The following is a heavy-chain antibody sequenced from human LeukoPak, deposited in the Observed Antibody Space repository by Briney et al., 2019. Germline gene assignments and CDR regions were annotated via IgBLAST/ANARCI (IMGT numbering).Heavy chain of an antibody. V-gene: IGHV4-34*01. J-gene: IGHJ5*02. CDR3: ARDAGGFWSGCYSLNWFDP. Sequence: SETLSLTCAVYGGSFSGYYWGWIRQPPGKGLEWIGEINHSGSTNYNPSLKSRVTISVDTSKNQFSLKLSSVTTADTAVYYCARDAGGFWSGCYSLNWFDPWGQGTLVTVSS. CDR1: GGSFSGYY. D-gene: IGHD3-3*01. CDR2: INHSGST.